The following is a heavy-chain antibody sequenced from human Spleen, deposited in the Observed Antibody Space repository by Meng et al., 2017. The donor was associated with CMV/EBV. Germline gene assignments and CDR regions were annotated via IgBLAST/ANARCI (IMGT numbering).Heavy chain of an antibody. CDR1: GFTFSSYG. CDR3: AKDNWDSGSYSDY. D-gene: IGHD1-26*01. J-gene: IGHJ4*02. CDR2: IWYDGNNK. Sequence: GESLKISCAASGFTFSSYGMHWVRQAPGKGLEWVAVIWYDGNNKYYADSVKGRFTISRDNSKNTVYLQVNSLRAEDTAVYYCAKDNWDSGSYSDYWGQGTLVTVSS. V-gene: IGHV3-33*06.